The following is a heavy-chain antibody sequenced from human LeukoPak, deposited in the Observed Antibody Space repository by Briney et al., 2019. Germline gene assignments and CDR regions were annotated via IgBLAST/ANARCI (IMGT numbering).Heavy chain of an antibody. Sequence: TGGSLRLSCAASGFTFSSYGMPWVRQAPGKGLEWVAVIWYDGSNKYYADSVKGRFTISRDNSKNTLYLQMNSLRAEDTAVYYCARENYDSSGYSPSFDYWGQGTLVTVSS. J-gene: IGHJ4*02. CDR1: GFTFSSYG. V-gene: IGHV3-33*01. CDR2: IWYDGSNK. CDR3: ARENYDSSGYSPSFDY. D-gene: IGHD3-22*01.